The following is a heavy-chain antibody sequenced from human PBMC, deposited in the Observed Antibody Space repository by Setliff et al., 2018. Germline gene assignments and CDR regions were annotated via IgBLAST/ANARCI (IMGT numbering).Heavy chain of an antibody. CDR2: VNSDGSST. V-gene: IGHV3-74*01. Sequence: GGSLRLSCAASGFTFVNYWMHWVRQAPGKGLVWVSRVNSDGSSTIYADSVKGRFTISRDNAENTLYLQMNSLRAEDTAVYYCARDIAVAGLAVFQHWGQGTLVTVSS. CDR1: GFTFVNYW. CDR3: ARDIAVAGLAVFQH. D-gene: IGHD6-19*01. J-gene: IGHJ1*01.